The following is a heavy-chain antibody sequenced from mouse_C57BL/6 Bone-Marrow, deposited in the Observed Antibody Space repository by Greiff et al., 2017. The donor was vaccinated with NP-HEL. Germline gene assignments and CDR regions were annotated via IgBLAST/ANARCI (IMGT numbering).Heavy chain of an antibody. D-gene: IGHD2-5*01. CDR1: GFSLTSYG. CDR2: IWRGGST. CDR3: AKGYSNYAWFAY. Sequence: VKLQESGPGLVQPSQSLSITCTVSGFSLTSYGVHWVRQSPGKGLEWLGVIWRGGSTDYNAAFMSRLSITKDNSKSQVFFKMNSLQADDTAIYYCAKGYSNYAWFAYWGQGTLVTVSA. J-gene: IGHJ3*01. V-gene: IGHV2-5*01.